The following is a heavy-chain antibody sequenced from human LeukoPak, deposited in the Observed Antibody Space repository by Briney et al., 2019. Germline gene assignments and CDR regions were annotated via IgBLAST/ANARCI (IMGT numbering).Heavy chain of an antibody. D-gene: IGHD5-12*01. Sequence: GTLSLSCAASGFPFRTYGMNWVGQAPGKGREWVSGITGGGDTTFYADSVKGRFTISRDNPKNTLYRQMNSLRADDTAVYYCARDARLVAFDNWGQGTLVTVSS. CDR3: ARDARLVAFDN. J-gene: IGHJ4*02. V-gene: IGHV3-23*01. CDR1: GFPFRTYG. CDR2: ITGGGDTT.